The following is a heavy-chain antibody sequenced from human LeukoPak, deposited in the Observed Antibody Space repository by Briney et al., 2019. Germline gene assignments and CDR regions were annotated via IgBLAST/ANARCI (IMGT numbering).Heavy chain of an antibody. V-gene: IGHV3-21*01. CDR1: GFTFSSYS. Sequence: GGSLRLSCAASGFTFSSYSMNWVRQAPGKGLEWVSSISSSSSYIYYADSVKGRFTISRDNAKNSLYLQTNSLRAEDTAVYYCARDRISGIYDILTGYPYYFDYWGQGTLVTVSS. J-gene: IGHJ4*02. D-gene: IGHD3-9*01. CDR2: ISSSSSYI. CDR3: ARDRISGIYDILTGYPYYFDY.